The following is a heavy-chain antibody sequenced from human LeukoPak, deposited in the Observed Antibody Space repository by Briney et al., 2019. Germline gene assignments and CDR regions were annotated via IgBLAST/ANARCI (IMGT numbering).Heavy chain of an antibody. J-gene: IGHJ4*02. CDR1: GFTFSSYS. Sequence: GGSLRLSYAASGFTFSSYSMNWVRQAPGKGLGWVSSIRSSSRYIYHADSVKGRFTISRDNAKNSLYLQMNSLRAEDTAVYYCARDMRGGFDYWGQGTLVTVSS. V-gene: IGHV3-21*01. CDR3: ARDMRGGFDY. D-gene: IGHD2-2*01. CDR2: IRSSSRYI.